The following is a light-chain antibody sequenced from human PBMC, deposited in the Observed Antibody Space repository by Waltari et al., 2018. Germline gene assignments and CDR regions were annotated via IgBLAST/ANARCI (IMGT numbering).Light chain of an antibody. J-gene: IGLJ2*01. CDR1: SSDVGAYNY. Sequence: QSALTQPASVSGSPGQSINISCTGTSSDVGAYNYVSWYQQHPGKAPKLMIYDVTNRPSGVSNRFSGSKSRNTASLTISGLQAEDEADYYCTSYRRGSALGVFGGGTSLTVL. CDR2: DVT. V-gene: IGLV2-14*03. CDR3: TSYRRGSALGV.